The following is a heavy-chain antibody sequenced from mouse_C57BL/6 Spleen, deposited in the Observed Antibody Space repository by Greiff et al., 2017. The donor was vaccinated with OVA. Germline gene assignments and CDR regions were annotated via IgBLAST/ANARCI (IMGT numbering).Heavy chain of an antibody. Sequence: EVKLMESGPGLVKPSQSLSLTCSVTAYSITSGYYWNWIRQLPGNKLEWMGYISYDGSTNYNPSLRNRISSTRDTSKNPFFLKLNSVTTEDTATYYCARDIYYGNYGGAMDYWGQGTSVTVSS. CDR2: ISYDGST. CDR3: ARDIYYGNYGGAMDY. V-gene: IGHV3-6*01. CDR1: AYSITSGYY. J-gene: IGHJ4*01. D-gene: IGHD2-1*01.